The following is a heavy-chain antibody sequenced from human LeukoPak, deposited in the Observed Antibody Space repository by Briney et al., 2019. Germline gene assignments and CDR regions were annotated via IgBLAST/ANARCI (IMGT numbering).Heavy chain of an antibody. D-gene: IGHD5-18*01. Sequence: GGSLRLSCAASGFTFSSYSMNWVRQAPGKGLEWVSSISSSSSYIYYADSAKGRFTISRDNAKNSLYLQMNSLRAEDTAVYYCARDGYSYGYDHWGQGTLVTVSS. CDR3: ARDGYSYGYDH. CDR1: GFTFSSYS. V-gene: IGHV3-21*01. J-gene: IGHJ4*02. CDR2: ISSSSSYI.